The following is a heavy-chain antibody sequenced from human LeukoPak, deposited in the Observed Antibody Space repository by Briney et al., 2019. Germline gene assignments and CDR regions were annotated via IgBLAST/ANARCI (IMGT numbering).Heavy chain of an antibody. J-gene: IGHJ4*02. Sequence: QPGGSLRLSCAASGFTVSSNYMSWVRQAPGKGLEWVSVIYSGGSTYYADSVKGRFTISRDNSKNTLYLQTNSLRAEDTAVYYCARGVVRGSYFWPHDYWGQGTLVTVSS. CDR3: ARGVVRGSYFWPHDY. CDR2: IYSGGST. D-gene: IGHD1-26*01. CDR1: GFTVSSNY. V-gene: IGHV3-66*02.